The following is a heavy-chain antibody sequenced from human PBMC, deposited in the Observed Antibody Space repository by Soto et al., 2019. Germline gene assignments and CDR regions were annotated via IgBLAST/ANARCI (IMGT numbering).Heavy chain of an antibody. D-gene: IGHD1-1*01. Sequence: QVQLQESGPGLVKPSETLSLTCTVSGGSISSYYWSWIRQPPGKGLEWIGYIYYSGSTNYNPSLKSRVTISVDTSKNQFSLKLSSVTAADTAVYYCARVGTNYYFDYWGQGTLVTVSS. CDR3: ARVGTNYYFDY. CDR2: IYYSGST. J-gene: IGHJ4*02. V-gene: IGHV4-59*01. CDR1: GGSISSYY.